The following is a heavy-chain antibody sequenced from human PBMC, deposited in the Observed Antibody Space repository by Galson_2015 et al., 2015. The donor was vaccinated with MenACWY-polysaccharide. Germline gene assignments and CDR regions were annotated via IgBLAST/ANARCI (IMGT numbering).Heavy chain of an antibody. D-gene: IGHD3-3*01. V-gene: IGHV3-30*18. CDR3: AKVDYDFWSVYSF. CDR1: GFTFSSYG. CDR2: ISNDGSNK. Sequence: SLRLSCAASGFTFSSYGMHWVRQAPGKGLEWVAVISNDGSNKYYVDSVKGRFTISRDNSKNTLYLQMNSLRAEDTAVYYCAKVDYDFWSVYSFWGQGTLVTVSS. J-gene: IGHJ4*02.